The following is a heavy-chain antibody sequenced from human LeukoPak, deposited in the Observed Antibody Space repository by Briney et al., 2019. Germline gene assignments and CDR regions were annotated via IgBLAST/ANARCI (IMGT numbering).Heavy chain of an antibody. J-gene: IGHJ2*01. Sequence: PAETLSLTCAVYGVSFRGYYWSWLRQPPGKGLEWSGEIHYTGATNYKPSLKSRVTISGDPSKHQVSLRVSSVTAADTAVYYCARGVLGPYYFDLWGRGTLLTVSS. V-gene: IGHV4-34*01. D-gene: IGHD7-27*01. CDR2: IHYTGAT. CDR3: ARGVLGPYYFDL. CDR1: GVSFRGYY.